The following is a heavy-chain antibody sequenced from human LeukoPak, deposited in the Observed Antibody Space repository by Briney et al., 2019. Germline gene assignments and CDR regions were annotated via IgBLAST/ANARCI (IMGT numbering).Heavy chain of an antibody. CDR1: GFTFRSYA. Sequence: GGSLRLSCAGSGFTFRSYAMHWVRQAPGKGLEWVAVISYDGSNKYYADSVKGRFTISRDNSKNTLYLQMNSLRAEDTAVYYCARDPGPEYNWFDPWGQGTLVTVSS. CDR2: ISYDGSNK. J-gene: IGHJ5*02. V-gene: IGHV3-30*01. CDR3: ARDPGPEYNWFDP.